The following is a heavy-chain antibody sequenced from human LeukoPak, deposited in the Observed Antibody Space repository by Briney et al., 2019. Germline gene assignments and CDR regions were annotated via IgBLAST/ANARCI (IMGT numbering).Heavy chain of an antibody. Sequence: ASVKVSCKASVYTFTSYGISWVRQAPGQGLGWMGWISAYNGKTNHAQKLQGRVTMTTDTSTSTAYMERRSLRSDGAAVYYCARDPAKNCGGDCSPSNWFDPWGQGTLVTVSS. D-gene: IGHD2-21*02. CDR2: ISAYNGKT. V-gene: IGHV1-18*01. CDR3: ARDPAKNCGGDCSPSNWFDP. CDR1: VYTFTSYG. J-gene: IGHJ5*02.